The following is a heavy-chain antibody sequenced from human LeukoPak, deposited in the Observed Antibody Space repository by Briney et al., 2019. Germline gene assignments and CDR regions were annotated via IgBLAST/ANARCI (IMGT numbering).Heavy chain of an antibody. J-gene: IGHJ4*02. D-gene: IGHD5-24*01. CDR2: IYDSGST. Sequence: PSETLSLTCTVSGVSFSSYYWSCIRQPPGKGLECRGYIYDSGSTNYNPSLRSRVTISVDTSKIQYSLKLSSVTAADTAVYYCAAQDGYITTYFDYWGQGTLVTVSS. V-gene: IGHV4-59*01. CDR1: GVSFSSYY. CDR3: AAQDGYITTYFDY.